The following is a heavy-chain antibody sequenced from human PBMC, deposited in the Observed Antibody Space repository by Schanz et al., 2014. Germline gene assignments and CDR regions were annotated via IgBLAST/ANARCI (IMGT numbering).Heavy chain of an antibody. CDR2: INQDGSDK. CDR3: ARDKGGYYPFDY. D-gene: IGHD3-22*01. J-gene: IGHJ4*02. Sequence: EVQLVESGGGLLQPGGSLRLSCAASGFTFGTFWMSWVRQAPGKGLEWVANINQDGSDKSYVDSVKGRFTISRDNAKNSLYLQMNSLRAEDTAVYCCARDKGGYYPFDYWGQGSLVTVSS. V-gene: IGHV3-7*01. CDR1: GFTFGTFW.